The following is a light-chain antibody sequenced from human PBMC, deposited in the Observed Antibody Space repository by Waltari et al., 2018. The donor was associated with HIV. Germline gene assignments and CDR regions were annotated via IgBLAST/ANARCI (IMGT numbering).Light chain of an antibody. CDR2: RSN. V-gene: IGLV1-47*01. Sequence: QSVLTQPPSASGTPGQRVAISCSGSSSNIGSNYVYWYQPLPGTAPKVLIYRSNQLPSGVPDRFSGSKSGTSASLAISALRSEDEADYYCATWDDSLSGPVFGGGTKLTVL. J-gene: IGLJ3*02. CDR3: ATWDDSLSGPV. CDR1: SSNIGSNY.